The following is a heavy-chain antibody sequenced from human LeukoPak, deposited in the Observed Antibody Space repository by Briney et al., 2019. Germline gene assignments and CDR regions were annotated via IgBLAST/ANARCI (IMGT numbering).Heavy chain of an antibody. D-gene: IGHD5-24*01. J-gene: IGHJ3*02. Sequence: SETLSLTCTVSGGSISSSSYYWGWIRQPPGKGLEWIGSIYYSGSTYYNPSLKSRVTISVDTSKNQFSLKLSSVTAADTAVYYCARYSQPLRQSKDEGAFDIWGQGTMVTVSS. V-gene: IGHV4-39*07. CDR2: IYYSGST. CDR3: ARYSQPLRQSKDEGAFDI. CDR1: GGSISSSSYY.